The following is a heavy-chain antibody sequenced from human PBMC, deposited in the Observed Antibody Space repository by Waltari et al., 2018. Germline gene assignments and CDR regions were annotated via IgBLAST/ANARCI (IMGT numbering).Heavy chain of an antibody. V-gene: IGHV1-69*01. Sequence: QVQLVQSGAEVKKPGSSVKVSCKASGGTFSSYAISWVRQAPGQGLEWMGGISPIFGTANYAQKCQGRVTITADESTSTAYMELSSLRSEDTAVYYCAGRLSGYDLSMDVWGKGTTVTVSS. CDR1: GGTFSSYA. J-gene: IGHJ6*03. D-gene: IGHD5-12*01. CDR2: ISPIFGTA. CDR3: AGRLSGYDLSMDV.